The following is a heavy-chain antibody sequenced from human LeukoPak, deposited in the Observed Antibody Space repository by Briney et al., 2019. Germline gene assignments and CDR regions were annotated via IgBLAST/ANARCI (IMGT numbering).Heavy chain of an antibody. J-gene: IGHJ5*02. CDR2: IYYSGST. V-gene: IGHV4-59*08. CDR1: GGCISSYY. Sequence: SETLSLTRTVSGGCISSYYWSWIRQPPGKGLECIGYIYYSGSTNYNPSLKSRVTISVDTSKNQFSLKLSSVTAADTAVYYCARHLGIAVANWFDPWGQGTLVTVSS. CDR3: ARHLGIAVANWFDP. D-gene: IGHD6-19*01.